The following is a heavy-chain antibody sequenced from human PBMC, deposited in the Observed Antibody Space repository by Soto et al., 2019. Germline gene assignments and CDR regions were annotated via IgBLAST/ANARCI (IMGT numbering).Heavy chain of an antibody. V-gene: IGHV1-69*12. Sequence: QVQLVQSGAEVKKPGSSVKVSCKASGGTFSSYAISWVRQAPGQGLEWMGGIIPIFGTANYAQKFQGRVTITADESTSTAYRELSSLRSEDTAVYYCERGENHDYVWGSYRYRWFDPWGQGTLVTVSS. CDR3: ERGENHDYVWGSYRYRWFDP. J-gene: IGHJ5*02. D-gene: IGHD3-16*02. CDR2: IIPIFGTA. CDR1: GGTFSSYA.